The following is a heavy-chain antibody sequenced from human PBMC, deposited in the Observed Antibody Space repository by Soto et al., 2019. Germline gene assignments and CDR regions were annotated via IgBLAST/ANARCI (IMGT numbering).Heavy chain of an antibody. D-gene: IGHD2-15*01. V-gene: IGHV1-46*03. CDR2: INPSGGST. J-gene: IGHJ6*03. CDR3: ATWGGYCSGGSCYSYYYYYIDV. CDR1: GYTFTSYY. Sequence: QVQLVQSGAEVKKPGASVKVSCKASGYTFTSYYMHWVRQAPGQGLEWMGIINPSGGSTSYAQKFKGRVTMTRDTSRSTGDMELSSLRSEDTAVYYCATWGGYCSGGSCYSYYYYYIDVSGKGTTVTVSS.